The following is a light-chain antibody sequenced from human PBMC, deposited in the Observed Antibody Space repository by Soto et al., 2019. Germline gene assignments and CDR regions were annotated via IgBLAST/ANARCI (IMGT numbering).Light chain of an antibody. CDR2: EVS. V-gene: IGLV2-14*01. J-gene: IGLJ2*01. CDR3: YSHTRTNTRV. Sequence: QSVLTQPASVSGSPGQSITISCTGTSSDVGGYKYVSWYQHHPGKAPKLMIYEVSNRPSGVSNRFSGSKSGNTASLTISGLQPEDEADYYCYSHTRTNTRVFGGGTQLTVL. CDR1: SSDVGGYKY.